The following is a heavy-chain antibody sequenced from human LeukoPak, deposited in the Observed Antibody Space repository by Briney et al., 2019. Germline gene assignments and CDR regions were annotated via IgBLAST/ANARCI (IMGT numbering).Heavy chain of an antibody. Sequence: GGSLRLSCAASGFTFSTYAMSWVRQAPGKGLEWVSGISGGGRGANTYYADSVKGWFTVSRDNSKNTLDLQMNSLRAEDTAVYYCAKGRSGDNWGQGTLVTVSS. V-gene: IGHV3-23*01. D-gene: IGHD2-21*01. CDR2: ISGGGRGANT. CDR3: AKGRSGDN. CDR1: GFTFSTYA. J-gene: IGHJ4*02.